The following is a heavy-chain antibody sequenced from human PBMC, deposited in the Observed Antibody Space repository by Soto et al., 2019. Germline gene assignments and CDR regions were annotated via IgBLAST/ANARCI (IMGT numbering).Heavy chain of an antibody. Sequence: GGSLRLSCAASGFSVSSNYMTWVRQAPGKGLEWVSVIYSGGSTYYADSVKGRFTISRDNSKNTLYLQMNSLRAEDTAVYYCARDYSSYGPFDYWGQGTLVTVSS. D-gene: IGHD5-18*01. CDR1: GFSVSSNY. J-gene: IGHJ4*02. V-gene: IGHV3-53*01. CDR2: IYSGGST. CDR3: ARDYSSYGPFDY.